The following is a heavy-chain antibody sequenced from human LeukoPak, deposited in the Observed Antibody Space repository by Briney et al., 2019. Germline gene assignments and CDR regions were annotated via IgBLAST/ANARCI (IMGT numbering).Heavy chain of an antibody. J-gene: IGHJ4*02. V-gene: IGHV4-4*07. CDR1: GGSVTNYY. D-gene: IGHD3-16*01. Sequence: SETLSLTCAVSGGSVTNYYWAWIRQPAGEGLEWIGHIYSSGSTNYNPSLKSRVIMSVDTSKDQFSLDLISLTAADTAIYYCARGIGDYYFDYWGQGTLVTVSS. CDR2: IYSSGST. CDR3: ARGIGDYYFDY.